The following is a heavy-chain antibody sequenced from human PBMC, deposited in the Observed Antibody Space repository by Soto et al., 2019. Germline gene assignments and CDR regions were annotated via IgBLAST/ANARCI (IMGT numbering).Heavy chain of an antibody. Sequence: QVQLQESGPGLVKPSQTLSLTCTVSGGSISSGGYYWSWIRQHPGKGLEGIEYIYYSGSTYYNPSLKSRVTISVDTSKNQFSLKLSSVTAADTAVYYCARGMDCSGGSCYSFYSMYYYGMDVWGQGTTVTVSS. D-gene: IGHD2-15*01. CDR2: IYYSGST. J-gene: IGHJ6*02. CDR3: ARGMDCSGGSCYSFYSMYYYGMDV. CDR1: GGSISSGGYY. V-gene: IGHV4-31*03.